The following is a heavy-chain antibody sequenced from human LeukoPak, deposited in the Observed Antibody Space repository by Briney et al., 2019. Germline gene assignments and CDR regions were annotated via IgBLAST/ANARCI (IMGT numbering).Heavy chain of an antibody. CDR3: ARVGCSGGSCHTAGYYFDY. CDR2: INPSGGST. Sequence: GASVKVSCKASGYTLTCYYMHWVRQAPGQGLEWMGIINPSGGSTSYAQKFQGRVTMTRDTSTSTVYMELSSLRSEDTAVCYCARVGCSGGSCHTAGYYFDYWGRGPLVTVS. V-gene: IGHV1-46*03. D-gene: IGHD2-15*01. J-gene: IGHJ4*02. CDR1: GYTLTCYY.